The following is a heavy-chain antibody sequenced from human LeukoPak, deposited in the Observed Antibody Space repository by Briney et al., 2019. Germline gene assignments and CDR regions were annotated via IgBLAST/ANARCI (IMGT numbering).Heavy chain of an antibody. Sequence: PSETLSLTCGVYGVSFSGYYWSWIRQPPGKGLEWIGEINHSGSTNYNPSLKSRVTISGDTSKNQFSLKLSSVTAADTAVYYCAIPQRGGVTTGWYFDYWGQGTLVTVSS. CDR3: AIPQRGGVTTGWYFDY. CDR2: INHSGST. V-gene: IGHV4-34*01. J-gene: IGHJ4*02. CDR1: GVSFSGYY. D-gene: IGHD3-16*01.